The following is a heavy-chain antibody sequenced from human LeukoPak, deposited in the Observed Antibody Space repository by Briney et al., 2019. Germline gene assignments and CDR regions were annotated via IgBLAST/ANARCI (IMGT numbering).Heavy chain of an antibody. CDR1: GYSISSGYY. CDR3: ARLGSSGYYL. V-gene: IGHV4-38-2*02. D-gene: IGHD3-22*01. J-gene: IGHJ5*02. Sequence: SETLSLTCTVSGYSISSGYYWGWIRQPPGKGLEWIGSIYHSGSTYYNPSLKSRVTISVDTSKNQFSLKLNSVTAADTAVYYCARLGSSGYYLWGQGTLVTVSS. CDR2: IYHSGST.